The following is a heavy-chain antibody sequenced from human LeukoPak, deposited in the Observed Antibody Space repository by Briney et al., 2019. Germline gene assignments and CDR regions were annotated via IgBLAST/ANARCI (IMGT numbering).Heavy chain of an antibody. D-gene: IGHD4-11*01. Sequence: GGSLRLSCAASGFTFSSYWMHWVRQAPGKGLVWVSRINSDGSSTSYADSVKGRLTISRDNAKNTLYLQMNSLRAEDTAVYYCARDGNSKGDFDYWGQGTLVTVSS. CDR1: GFTFSSYW. V-gene: IGHV3-74*01. J-gene: IGHJ4*02. CDR2: INSDGSST. CDR3: ARDGNSKGDFDY.